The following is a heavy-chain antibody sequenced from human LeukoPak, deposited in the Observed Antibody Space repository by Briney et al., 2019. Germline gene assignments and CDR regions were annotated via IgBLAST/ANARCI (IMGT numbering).Heavy chain of an antibody. CDR3: ARDVSVSSMDV. CDR2: IKTDGSEK. D-gene: IGHD5/OR15-5a*01. CDR1: GFTFSNYW. J-gene: IGHJ6*02. Sequence: GGSLRLSCAASGFTFSNYWMSWVRQAPGKGLEWVANIKTDGSEKYYVDSVKGRFTISRDNPKNSLYLQMNSLRAEDTAIYYCARDVSVSSMDVWGQGTTVTVSS. V-gene: IGHV3-7*01.